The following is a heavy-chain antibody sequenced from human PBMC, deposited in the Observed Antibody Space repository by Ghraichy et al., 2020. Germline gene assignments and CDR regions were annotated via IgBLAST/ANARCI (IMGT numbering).Heavy chain of an antibody. CDR2: IWFDGSNK. Sequence: GSLRLSCAASRFTFSNYAMHWVRQAPGKGLEWVALIWFDGSNKNYADSVKGRITISRDNSKNTLYLQMNSLRAEDTAVYYCARGSASPPPYYYYGVDVWGQGTTVTVSS. CDR3: ARGSASPPPYYYYGVDV. J-gene: IGHJ6*02. CDR1: RFTFSNYA. V-gene: IGHV3-33*01. D-gene: IGHD2-21*01.